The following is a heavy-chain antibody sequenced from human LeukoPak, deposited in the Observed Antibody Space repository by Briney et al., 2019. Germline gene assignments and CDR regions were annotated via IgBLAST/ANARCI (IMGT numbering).Heavy chain of an antibody. D-gene: IGHD2-2*01. CDR3: AGGISLRYCSSTSCYGGLDY. CDR1: GYTFTGYY. Sequence: ASVKVSCKASGYTFTGYYMHWVRQGPGQGLEWMGWINPNSGGTNYAQKFQGWVTMTRDTSISTAYMELSRLRSDDTAVYYCAGGISLRYCSSTSCYGGLDYWGQGTLVTDSS. CDR2: INPNSGGT. V-gene: IGHV1-2*04. J-gene: IGHJ4*02.